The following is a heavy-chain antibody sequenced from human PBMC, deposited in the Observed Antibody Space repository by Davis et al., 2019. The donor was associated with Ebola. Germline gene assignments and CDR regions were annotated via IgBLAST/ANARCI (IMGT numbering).Heavy chain of an antibody. V-gene: IGHV3-23*01. CDR1: GFVFSSYA. J-gene: IGHJ6*02. CDR3: AKGSSLRTEVAGTTYNYYGMDA. D-gene: IGHD6-19*01. Sequence: GESLKISCAASGFVFSSYAMSWVRQAPGKGLEWVSAISGSGGSTYYADSVKGRFTISRDNSRNTLYLQMNSLRIEDTAVYYCAKGSSLRTEVAGTTYNYYGMDAWGQGTTVTVSS. CDR2: ISGSGGST.